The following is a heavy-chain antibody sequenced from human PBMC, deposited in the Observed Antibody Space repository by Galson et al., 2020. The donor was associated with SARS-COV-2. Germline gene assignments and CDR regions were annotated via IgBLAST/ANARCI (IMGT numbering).Heavy chain of an antibody. CDR2: INHSGTT. J-gene: IGHJ6*02. CDR1: GGSFSGYY. Sequence: SETLSLTCAVYGGSFSGYYWSWIRQPPGKGLEWIGEINHSGTTNYNPSLKNRVTISVDTSKNQFSLKLTSVTAADTALYYCARLYNWNDRDYHDGLDVWGQGTTVTVSS. CDR3: ARLYNWNDRDYHDGLDV. D-gene: IGHD1-1*01. V-gene: IGHV4-34*01.